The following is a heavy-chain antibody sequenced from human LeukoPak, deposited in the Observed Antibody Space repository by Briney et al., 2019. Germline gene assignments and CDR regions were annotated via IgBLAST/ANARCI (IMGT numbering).Heavy chain of an antibody. Sequence: GGSLRLSCPASGFTFIDYYRSWIRQAQGRGLDGVSYISSSGSTIYYADSVKGRFTISRDNAKNSLYLQMNSLRAEDTAVYYCARDGAYYYGSGSPNGGLDYWGQGTLVTVSS. D-gene: IGHD3-10*01. CDR1: GFTFIDYY. CDR2: ISSSGSTI. V-gene: IGHV3-11*01. J-gene: IGHJ4*02. CDR3: ARDGAYYYGSGSPNGGLDY.